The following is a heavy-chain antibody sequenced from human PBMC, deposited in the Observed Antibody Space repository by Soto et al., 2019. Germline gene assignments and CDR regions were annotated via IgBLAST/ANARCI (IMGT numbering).Heavy chain of an antibody. D-gene: IGHD6-19*01. V-gene: IGHV3-48*01. CDR3: ARALQTYTSGPLGF. CDR1: GFTFSSYS. CDR2: IGTSTSTT. Sequence: GGSLRLSCAASGFTFSSYSIHWVRQAPVKGLEWVSYIGTSTSTTYYADSVKGRFTISRDNAKNSLFLQMNSLRAEDTAVYYCARALQTYTSGPLGFWGQGTRVTVSS. J-gene: IGHJ4*02.